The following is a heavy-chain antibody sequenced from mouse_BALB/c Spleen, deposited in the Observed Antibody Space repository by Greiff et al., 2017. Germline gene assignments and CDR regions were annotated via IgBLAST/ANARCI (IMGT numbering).Heavy chain of an antibody. CDR1: GYSFTSYY. CDR2: IDPFNGGT. Sequence: EVQLQQSGPELMKPGASVKISCKASGYSFTSYYMHWVKQSHGKSLEWIGYIDPFNGGTSYNQKFKGKATLTVDKSSSTTYMHLSSLTSEDSAVYYCARETTVVAVYYAMDYWGQGTSVTVSS. CDR3: ARETTVVAVYYAMDY. J-gene: IGHJ4*01. V-gene: IGHV1S135*01. D-gene: IGHD1-1*01.